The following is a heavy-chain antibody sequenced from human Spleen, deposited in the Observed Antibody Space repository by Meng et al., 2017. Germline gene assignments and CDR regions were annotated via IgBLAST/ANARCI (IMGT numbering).Heavy chain of an antibody. D-gene: IGHD3-3*01. CDR3: ARVNNLGVVNQ. CDR1: GGSFSAYY. V-gene: IGHV4-34*01. J-gene: IGHJ4*02. Sequence: SQTRSLTCAVYGGSFSAYYWSWIRQPPGKGLEWIGEINHSGSTNYNPSLKNQVTISVDTSKNQFSLKLSSVTAADTAVYYCARVNNLGVVNQWGQGTLVTVSS. CDR2: INHSGST.